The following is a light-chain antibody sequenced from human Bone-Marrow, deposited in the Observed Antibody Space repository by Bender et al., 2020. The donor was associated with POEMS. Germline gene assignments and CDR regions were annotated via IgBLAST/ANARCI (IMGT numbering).Light chain of an antibody. CDR1: SRDVGAYNL. V-gene: IGLV2-14*02. CDR2: EDT. CDR3: SSYTSSTTLV. J-gene: IGLJ2*01. Sequence: QSALTQPASVSGSPGQSITISCTGSSRDVGAYNLVSWYQHYPGRAPKLIIYEDTKRPSGVSGDSYRFSGSKSGNTASLTISGLQADDEADYYCSSYTSSTTLVFGGGTKVTVL.